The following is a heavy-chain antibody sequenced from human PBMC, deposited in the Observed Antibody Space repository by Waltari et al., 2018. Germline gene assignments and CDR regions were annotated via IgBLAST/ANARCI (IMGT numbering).Heavy chain of an antibody. CDR2: ISYDGSNK. CDR1: GFTFSSYA. Sequence: QVQLVESGGGVVQPGRSLRLSCAASGFTFSSYAMHWVRQAPGKGLEWVAVISYDGSNKYYADSVKGRFTISRDNSKNTLYLQMNSLRAEDTAVYYCARAGGLRYYFDYWGQGTLVTVSS. V-gene: IGHV3-30-3*01. D-gene: IGHD4-17*01. J-gene: IGHJ4*02. CDR3: ARAGGLRYYFDY.